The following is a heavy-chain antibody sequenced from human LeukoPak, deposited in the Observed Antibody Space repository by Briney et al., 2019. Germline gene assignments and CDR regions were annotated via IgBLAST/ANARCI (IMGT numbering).Heavy chain of an antibody. CDR1: GFTVSSNY. CDR3: ATHLLVSRPYYFDY. V-gene: IGHV3-53*01. D-gene: IGHD3-9*01. CDR2: IYSGGST. Sequence: AGGSLRLSCAASGFTVSSNYMSWVRQAPGKGLEWVSVIYSGGSTYYADSVKGRFTISRDNSKNTLYLQMNSLRAEDTAVYYCATHLLVSRPYYFDYWGQGTLVTVSS. J-gene: IGHJ4*02.